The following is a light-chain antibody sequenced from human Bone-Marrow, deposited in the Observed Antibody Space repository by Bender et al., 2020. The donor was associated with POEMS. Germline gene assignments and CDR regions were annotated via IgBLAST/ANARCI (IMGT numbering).Light chain of an antibody. CDR1: ISNIETNS. CDR3: QSYDNSLGGWV. Sequence: QSVVTQPPSASGTPGQRITISCSGSISNIETNSVYWYQQLPGTAPKLLIYRDSQRPSGVPDRFSASKSGTSASLAITGLQAEDEGDYYCQSYDNSLGGWVFGGGTKLTVL. CDR2: RDS. J-gene: IGLJ3*02. V-gene: IGLV1-47*01.